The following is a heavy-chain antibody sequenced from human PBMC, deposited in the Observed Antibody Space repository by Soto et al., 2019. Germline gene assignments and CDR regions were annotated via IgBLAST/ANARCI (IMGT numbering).Heavy chain of an antibody. V-gene: IGHV1-2*02. CDR3: ARVDYDSSGSDAFDI. CDR2: INPNSGGT. CDR1: GYTFTGYY. D-gene: IGHD3-22*01. J-gene: IGHJ3*02. Sequence: GASVKVSCKASGYTFTGYYMHWVRQAPGQGLEWMGWINPNSGGTNYAQKFQGRVTMTRDTSISTAYMELSRLRSDDTAVYYCARVDYDSSGSDAFDIWGQGTMVTVSS.